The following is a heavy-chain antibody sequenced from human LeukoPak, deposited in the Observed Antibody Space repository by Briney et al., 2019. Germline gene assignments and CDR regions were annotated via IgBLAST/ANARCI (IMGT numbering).Heavy chain of an antibody. CDR1: GFTFSSYS. CDR3: ARDLELWLNY. Sequence: GGSLRLSCAAPGFTFSSYSMNWVRQAPGKGLEWVSSISSSSSYIYYADSVKGRFTISRDNAKNSLYLQMSSLRAEDTAVYYCARDLELWLNYWGQGTLVTVSS. V-gene: IGHV3-21*01. J-gene: IGHJ4*02. CDR2: ISSSSSYI. D-gene: IGHD5-18*01.